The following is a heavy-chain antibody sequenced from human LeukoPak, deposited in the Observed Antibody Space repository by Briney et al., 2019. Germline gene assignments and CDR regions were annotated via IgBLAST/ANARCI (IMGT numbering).Heavy chain of an antibody. J-gene: IGHJ4*02. CDR3: ARGLTGWFGDYYFDY. CDR2: TRNKANSYYT. CDR1: GFTFSDHY. D-gene: IGHD3-10*01. Sequence: GGSLRLSCAASGFTFSDHYMDWVRQAPGKGLEWVGRTRNKANSYYTEYAASVKGRFTISRDDSKHSLYLQMNSLKTEDTAVYYCARGLTGWFGDYYFDYWGQGTLVTVSS. V-gene: IGHV3-72*01.